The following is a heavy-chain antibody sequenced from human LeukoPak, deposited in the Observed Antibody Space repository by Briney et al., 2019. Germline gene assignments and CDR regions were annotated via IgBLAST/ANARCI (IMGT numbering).Heavy chain of an antibody. Sequence: GGSLRLSCAASDFTFNNYGMHWVRQAPGKGLEWVAFIRYDGTNTYCVDSVKGRFTISRDNSKNTLYLQVNSLRAEDTVVYYCARDPVQLSSILHYFDYWGQGTLVTVSS. V-gene: IGHV3-30*02. D-gene: IGHD1-1*01. J-gene: IGHJ4*02. CDR2: IRYDGTNT. CDR3: ARDPVQLSSILHYFDY. CDR1: DFTFNNYG.